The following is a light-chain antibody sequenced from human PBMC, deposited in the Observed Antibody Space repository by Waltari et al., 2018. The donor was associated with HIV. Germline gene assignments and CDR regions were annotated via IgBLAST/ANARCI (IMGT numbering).Light chain of an antibody. CDR2: EVS. J-gene: IGLJ2*01. CDR1: SSDVGSYNL. V-gene: IGLV2-23*02. CDR3: CSYAGSSTLV. Sequence: QSALTQPASVSGSPGQSITISCTGNSSDVGSYNLFSWYQQHPGKAPKLMIYEVSKRPSGVSNRFSGSKSGNTASLTISGLQAEDEADYYCCSYAGSSTLVFGGGTKLTVL.